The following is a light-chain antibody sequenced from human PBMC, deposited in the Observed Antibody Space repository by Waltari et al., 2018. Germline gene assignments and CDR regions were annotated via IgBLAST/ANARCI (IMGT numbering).Light chain of an antibody. J-gene: IGKJ1*01. CDR3: QHYESLPVT. V-gene: IGKV3-20*01. Sequence: EIVLTQSPGTLSLSPGERATVSCRASQSLMIYLAWYKQKPGQAPRLLIYHASTRATGIPDRFSGSGSGTDFSLTISRLEPEDFAVYYCQHYESLPVTFGQGTKVEIK. CDR2: HAS. CDR1: QSLMIY.